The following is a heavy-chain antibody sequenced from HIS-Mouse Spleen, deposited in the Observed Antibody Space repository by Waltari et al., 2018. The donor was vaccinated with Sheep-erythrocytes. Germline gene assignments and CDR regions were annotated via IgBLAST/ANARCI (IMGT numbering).Heavy chain of an antibody. J-gene: IGHJ6*02. CDR2: IRWNSGSI. CDR1: GFTFDDYA. CDR3: AKDIGTGLSYGMDV. V-gene: IGHV3-9*01. Sequence: EVQLVESGGGLVQPGRSLRLSCAASGFTFDDYAMHWVRQAPGKGLWGVSGIRWNSGSIGYADSVKGRFTISRDNAKNSLYLQMNSLIAEDTALYYCAKDIGTGLSYGMDVWGQGTTVTVSS. D-gene: IGHD1-1*01.